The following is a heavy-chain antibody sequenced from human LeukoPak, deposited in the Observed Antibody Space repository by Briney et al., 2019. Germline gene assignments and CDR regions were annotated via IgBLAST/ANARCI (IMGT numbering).Heavy chain of an antibody. Sequence: PGGSLRLSCEASGFTFSSYSMNWVRQAPGKGREWVSSISSSYSSMYYADSVKGRFTISRDNAKNSLYLQMNSQRAEDTAVYYCASAYYYFSRGMGVWGQGTTVTVSS. V-gene: IGHV3-21*01. CDR3: ASAYYYFSRGMGV. D-gene: IGHD3-3*01. J-gene: IGHJ6*02. CDR1: GFTFSSYS. CDR2: ISSSYSSM.